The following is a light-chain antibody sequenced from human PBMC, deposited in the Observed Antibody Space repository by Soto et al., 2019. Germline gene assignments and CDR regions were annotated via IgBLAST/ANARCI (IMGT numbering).Light chain of an antibody. V-gene: IGLV2-23*01. CDR2: EGS. CDR3: CSYAGSSTP. Sequence: QSALTQPASVSGSPGQSITISCTGTSSDVGSYNLVSWYQQHPGKAPKLMIYEGSKRPSGVSNRFSGSKSGNTASLTISGLYAEDEADYYCCSYAGSSTPFGGGTKLTVL. CDR1: SSDVGSYNL. J-gene: IGLJ3*02.